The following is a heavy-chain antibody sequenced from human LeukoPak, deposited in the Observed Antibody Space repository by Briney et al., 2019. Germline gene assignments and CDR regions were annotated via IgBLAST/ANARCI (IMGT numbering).Heavy chain of an antibody. CDR3: ARDPPLYCSSTSCYNYYYYGMDV. Sequence: ASVKVSCKASGYTFTSYGISWVRQAPGQGLEWMGWISAYNGNTNYAQKLQGRVTMTTDTSTSTAYMELRSLRSDDTAVYYCARDPPLYCSSTSCYNYYYYGMDVWGQGTTVTASS. CDR1: GYTFTSYG. D-gene: IGHD2-2*02. J-gene: IGHJ6*02. V-gene: IGHV1-18*01. CDR2: ISAYNGNT.